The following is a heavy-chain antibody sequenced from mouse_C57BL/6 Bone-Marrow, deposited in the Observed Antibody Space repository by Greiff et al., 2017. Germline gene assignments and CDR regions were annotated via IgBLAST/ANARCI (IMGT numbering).Heavy chain of an antibody. CDR1: GYTFTSYW. Sequence: QVQLKQPGAELVKPGASVKLSCKASGYTFTSYWMHWVKQRPGQGLEWIGMIHPNSGSTNYNEKFKSKATLTVDKSSSTAYMQLSSLTSEDSAVYYCATDSSGYVCYAMDYWGQGTSVTVSS. J-gene: IGHJ4*01. D-gene: IGHD3-2*02. V-gene: IGHV1-64*01. CDR2: IHPNSGST. CDR3: ATDSSGYVCYAMDY.